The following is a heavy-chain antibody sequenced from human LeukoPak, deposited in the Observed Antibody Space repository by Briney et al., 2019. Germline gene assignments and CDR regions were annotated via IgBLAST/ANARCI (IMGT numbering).Heavy chain of an antibody. CDR1: GYSFTSYW. D-gene: IGHD6-13*01. V-gene: IGHV5-51*01. CDR3: ARLPQISSWYMDV. CDR2: IYPGDSDT. J-gene: IGHJ6*03. Sequence: GESLKTSCKGSGYSFTSYWIGWVRQMPGKGLEWMGIIYPGDSDTRYSPSFQGQVTISADKSISTAYLQWSSLKASDTAMYYCARLPQISSWYMDVWGKGTTVTVSS.